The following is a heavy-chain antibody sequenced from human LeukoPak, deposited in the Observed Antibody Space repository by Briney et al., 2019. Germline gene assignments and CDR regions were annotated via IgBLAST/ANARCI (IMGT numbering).Heavy chain of an antibody. CDR3: AKDRGGYCSGGSCYYYYYGMDV. CDR2: ISWNSGSI. CDR1: GFTFDDCA. J-gene: IGHJ6*02. Sequence: GRSLRLSRAASGFTFDDCAMHWVRQAPGKGLEWVSGISWNSGSIGYADSVKGRFTISRDNAKNSLYLQMNSLRAEDTALYYCAKDRGGYCSGGSCYYYYYGMDVWGQGTTVTVSS. V-gene: IGHV3-9*01. D-gene: IGHD2-15*01.